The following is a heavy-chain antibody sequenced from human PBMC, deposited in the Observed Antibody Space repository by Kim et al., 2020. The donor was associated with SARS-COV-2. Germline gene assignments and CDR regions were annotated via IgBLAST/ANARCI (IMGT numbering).Heavy chain of an antibody. J-gene: IGHJ5*02. V-gene: IGHV1-69*13. CDR3: ARDGNYYDSSGYYTTGYNWFDP. CDR2: IIPIFGTA. D-gene: IGHD3-22*01. Sequence: SVKVSCKASGGTFSSYAISWVRQAPGQGLEWMGGIIPIFGTANYAQKFQGRVTITADESTSTAYMELSSLRSEDTAVYYCARDGNYYDSSGYYTTGYNWFDPWGQGTLVTVSS. CDR1: GGTFSSYA.